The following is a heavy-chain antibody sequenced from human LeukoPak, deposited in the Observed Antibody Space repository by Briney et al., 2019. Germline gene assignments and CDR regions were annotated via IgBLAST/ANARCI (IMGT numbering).Heavy chain of an antibody. CDR2: LSGSGDST. CDR3: AKASRGWQNDAFDI. J-gene: IGHJ3*02. V-gene: IGHV3-23*01. CDR1: GFTFSNYA. D-gene: IGHD6-19*01. Sequence: PGGSLRLSCAASGFTFSNYAMTWVRQAPGKGLEWDSVLSGSGDSTYYADSVKGRFTISRDNFKNTLYLQMNSLRAEDTAVYYCAKASRGWQNDAFDIWGQGTMVTVSS.